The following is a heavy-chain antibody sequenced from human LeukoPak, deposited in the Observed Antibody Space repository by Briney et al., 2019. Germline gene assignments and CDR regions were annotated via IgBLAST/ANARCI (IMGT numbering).Heavy chain of an antibody. V-gene: IGHV3-23*01. CDR1: GFTFSSYA. Sequence: QPGGSLRLSCAASGFTFSSYAMSWVRQAPGKGLEWVSAISGSGGSTYYADSVKGRFTISRDNSKNTLYLQMNSLRAEDTAVYYCAQYYDILTGYLDFDYWGQGTLVTVSS. D-gene: IGHD3-9*01. CDR3: AQYYDILTGYLDFDY. CDR2: ISGSGGST. J-gene: IGHJ4*02.